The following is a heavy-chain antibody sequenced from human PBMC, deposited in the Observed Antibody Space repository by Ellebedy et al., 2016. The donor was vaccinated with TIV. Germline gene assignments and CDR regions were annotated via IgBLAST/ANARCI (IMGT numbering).Heavy chain of an antibody. CDR1: GFTFSSYH. CDR3: AKVFGTVNYMDV. J-gene: IGHJ6*03. Sequence: GESLKISXAASGFTFSSYHRNWGRQAPGEGVGWVSYISSSSSTIYYADSVKGRFTISRDNAKNSLYLQMNNLGAEDTALYYCAKVFGTVNYMDVWGKGTTVTVSS. D-gene: IGHD3-3*01. V-gene: IGHV3-48*04. CDR2: ISSSSSTI.